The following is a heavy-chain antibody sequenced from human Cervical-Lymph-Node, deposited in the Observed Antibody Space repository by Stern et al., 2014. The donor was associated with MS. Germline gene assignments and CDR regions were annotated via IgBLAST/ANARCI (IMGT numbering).Heavy chain of an antibody. D-gene: IGHD7-27*01. V-gene: IGHV1-2*04. CDR3: ARGQNWGGYYYYGMDV. J-gene: IGHJ6*02. CDR1: GYTFTGYY. CDR2: INPNSGGT. Sequence: DQLVESGAEVKKPGASVKVSCKASGYTFTGYYMHWVRQAPGQGLEWMGWINPNSGGTNYAQKFQGWVTMTRETSISTAYMELSRLRSDDTAVYYCARGQNWGGYYYYGMDVWGQGTTVTVSS.